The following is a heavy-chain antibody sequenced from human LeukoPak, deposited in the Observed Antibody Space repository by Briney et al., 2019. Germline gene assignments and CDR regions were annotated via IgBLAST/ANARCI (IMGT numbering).Heavy chain of an antibody. CDR1: GYTFTGYY. D-gene: IGHD3-3*01. J-gene: IGHJ3*02. V-gene: IGHV1-2*02. CDR2: INPDSGGT. CDR3: GKARRGWDIGDYTSFDI. Sequence: GASVKVSCKASGYTFTGYYIHWMRQAPGQGLEWMGWINPDSGGTNYAQKFQGRVTMTRDTSFSTAYMVLDGLTSGDSAVYYCGKARRGWDIGDYTSFDIWGQGTMVTVSS.